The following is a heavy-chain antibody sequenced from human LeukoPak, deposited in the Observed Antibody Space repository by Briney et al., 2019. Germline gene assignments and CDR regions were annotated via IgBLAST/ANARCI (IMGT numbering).Heavy chain of an antibody. J-gene: IGHJ4*02. CDR2: FDPEDGET. D-gene: IGHD7-27*01. Sequence: ASVKVSCKVSGYTLTELSMHWVRQAPGKGLEWMGGFDPEDGETIYAQKFQGRVTMTEDTSTDTAYMELSSLRSEDTAVYYCATDRLTGGYFDYWGQGTLVTVSS. CDR1: GYTLTELS. CDR3: ATDRLTGGYFDY. V-gene: IGHV1-24*01.